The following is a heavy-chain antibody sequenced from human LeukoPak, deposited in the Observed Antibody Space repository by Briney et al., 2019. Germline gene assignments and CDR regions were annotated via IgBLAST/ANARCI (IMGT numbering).Heavy chain of an antibody. CDR1: GFNSDDYG. CDR3: ARGPLQTIPTSKIVVYYYPFDY. J-gene: IGHJ4*02. CDR2: INWNVVGA. V-gene: IGHV3-20*04. Sequence: PGGSLRLSCAASGFNSDDYGISWVRQGPRKGLGWVSGINWNVVGAGYADSVKGRFTISRENAKNSLYLQMNSLKAEDTALYYCARGPLQTIPTSKIVVYYYPFDYWGQGTLVTVSP. D-gene: IGHD3-22*01.